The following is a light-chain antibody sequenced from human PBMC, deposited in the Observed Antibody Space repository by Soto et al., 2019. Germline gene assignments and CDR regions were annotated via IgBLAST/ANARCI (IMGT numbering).Light chain of an antibody. V-gene: IGLV2-8*01. CDR2: EVT. CDR1: SSDVGAYKY. J-gene: IGLJ2*01. CDR3: SSYAGSNTVV. Sequence: QSALTQPPSASGSPGQSVTISCTGTSSDVGAYKYVSWYQQHPGKAPKFMIYEVTKRPSGVPDRFSGSKSGNTASLIVSGLQAEDEADYFCSSYAGSNTVVFGGGTKLTVL.